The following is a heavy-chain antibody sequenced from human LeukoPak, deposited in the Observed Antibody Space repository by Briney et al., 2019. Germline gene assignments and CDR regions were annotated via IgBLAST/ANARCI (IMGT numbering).Heavy chain of an antibody. CDR2: IRSKAYGGTT. J-gene: IGHJ3*02. CDR3: TREYFYDFWSGDAFDI. V-gene: IGHV3-49*04. Sequence: GGSLRLSCTASGFTFGDYAMSWVRQAPGKGLEGVGFIRSKAYGGTTEYAASVKVRFTISRDDSKSIAYLQMNSLKTEDTAVYYCTREYFYDFWSGDAFDIWGQGTMVTVSS. CDR1: GFTFGDYA. D-gene: IGHD3-3*01.